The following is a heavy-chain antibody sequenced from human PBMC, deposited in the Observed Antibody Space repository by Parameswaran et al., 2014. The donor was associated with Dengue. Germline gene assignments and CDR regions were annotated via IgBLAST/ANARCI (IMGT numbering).Heavy chain of an antibody. J-gene: IGHJ4*02. CDR2: IRSKANSYAT. V-gene: IGHV3-73*01. D-gene: IGHD5-12*01. CDR3: TRLTPGYGGYDLSYAFDY. Sequence: VRQMPGKGLEWVGRIRSKANSYATAYAASVEGRFTISRDDSKNTAYLQMNSLKTEDTAVYYCTRLTPGYGGYDLSYAFDYWGQGTLVTVSS.